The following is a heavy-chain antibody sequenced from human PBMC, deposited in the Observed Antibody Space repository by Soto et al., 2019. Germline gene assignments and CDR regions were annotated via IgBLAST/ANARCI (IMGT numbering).Heavy chain of an antibody. CDR1: GYTFTSYD. Sequence: ASVKVSCKGSGYTFTSYDLYWVRQATGQGLVWMGWINPFSGNAVYTQKFHHRVTMNWDTSLNTSYMEMSGPRSKDTAAYYCTRGKGTHRGQRCLVTVSS. D-gene: IGHD1-7*01. J-gene: IGHJ4*02. CDR3: TRGKGTH. CDR2: INPFSGNA. V-gene: IGHV1-8*01.